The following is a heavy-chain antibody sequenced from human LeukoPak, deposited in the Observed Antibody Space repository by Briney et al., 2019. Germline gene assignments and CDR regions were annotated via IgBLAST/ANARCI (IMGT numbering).Heavy chain of an antibody. CDR3: AELGITMIGGV. Sequence: GGSLRLSCAASGFTFSSYEMNWVRQAPGKGLEWVSYISSSGSTIYYADSVKGRFTISRDNAKNSLFLQMNSLRVEDTAVYYCAELGITMIGGVWGKGTTVTISS. CDR2: ISSSGSTI. CDR1: GFTFSSYE. V-gene: IGHV3-48*03. D-gene: IGHD3-10*02. J-gene: IGHJ6*04.